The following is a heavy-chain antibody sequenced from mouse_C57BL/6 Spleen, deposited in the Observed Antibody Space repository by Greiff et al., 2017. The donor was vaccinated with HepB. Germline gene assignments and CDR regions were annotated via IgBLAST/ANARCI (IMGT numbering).Heavy chain of an antibody. V-gene: IGHV1-81*01. D-gene: IGHD1-1*01. J-gene: IGHJ3*01. CDR3: ARYDCSPFAY. Sequence: QVQLKESGAELARPGASVKLSCKASGYTFTSYGISWVKQRTGQGLEWIGEIYPRSGNTYYNEKFKGKATLTADKSSSTAYMELRSLTSEDSAVYFCARYDCSPFAYWGQGTLVTVSA. CDR1: GYTFTSYG. CDR2: IYPRSGNT.